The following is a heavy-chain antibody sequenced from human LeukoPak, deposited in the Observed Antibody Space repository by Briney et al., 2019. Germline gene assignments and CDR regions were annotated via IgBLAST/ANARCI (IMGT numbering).Heavy chain of an antibody. CDR3: ARVSPYYYDSSGYLGYFDY. J-gene: IGHJ4*02. V-gene: IGHV1-18*04. Sequence: ASVKVSCKASGYTFTSYYMHWVRQAPGQGLEWMGWISAYNGNTNYAQKLQGRVTMTTDTSTSTAYMELRSLRSDDTAVYYCARVSPYYYDSSGYLGYFDYWGQGTLVTVSS. CDR1: GYTFTSYY. CDR2: ISAYNGNT. D-gene: IGHD3-22*01.